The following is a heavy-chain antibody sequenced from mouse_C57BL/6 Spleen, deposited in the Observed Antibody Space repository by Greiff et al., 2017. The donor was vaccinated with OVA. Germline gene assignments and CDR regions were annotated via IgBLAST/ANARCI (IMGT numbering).Heavy chain of an antibody. Sequence: ESGPGLVKPSQSLSLTCSVTGYSITSGYYWNWIRQFPGNKLEWMGYISYDGSNNYNPSLKNRISNTRDTSKNQFFLKLNSVTTEDTATYYCARERGNWDPFDYWGQGTTLTVSS. D-gene: IGHD4-1*02. CDR2: ISYDGSN. V-gene: IGHV3-6*01. CDR3: ARERGNWDPFDY. J-gene: IGHJ2*01. CDR1: GYSITSGYY.